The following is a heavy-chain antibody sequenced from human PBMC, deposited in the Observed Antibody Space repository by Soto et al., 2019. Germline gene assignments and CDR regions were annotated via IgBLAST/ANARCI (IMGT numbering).Heavy chain of an antibody. V-gene: IGHV1-69*13. D-gene: IGHD3-22*01. CDR1: GYTFTGSQ. CDR3: AREPRLHYYDSSGFDY. Sequence: QVQLVQSGAEVKKPGASVKVSCKASGYTFTGSQIHWVRQAPGQGLEWMGWINPIFGTANYAQKFQGRVTITADESTSTAYMELSSLRSEDTAVYYCAREPRLHYYDSSGFDYWGQGTLVTVSS. CDR2: INPIFGTA. J-gene: IGHJ4*02.